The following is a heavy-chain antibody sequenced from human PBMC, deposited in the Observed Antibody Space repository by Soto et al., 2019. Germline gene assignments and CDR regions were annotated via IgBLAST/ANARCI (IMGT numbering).Heavy chain of an antibody. Sequence: QLQLQESGSGLVKPSQTLSLTCAVSGGSISSGGYSWSWIRQPPGKGLEWIGYIYHSGSTYYNPSLKSRVTISVDRSKNQFSLKLSSVTAADTAVYYCARGRLDIVVVPAAIGNNWFDPWGQGTLVTVSS. CDR1: GGSISSGGYS. CDR3: ARGRLDIVVVPAAIGNNWFDP. CDR2: IYHSGST. J-gene: IGHJ5*02. V-gene: IGHV4-30-2*01. D-gene: IGHD2-2*02.